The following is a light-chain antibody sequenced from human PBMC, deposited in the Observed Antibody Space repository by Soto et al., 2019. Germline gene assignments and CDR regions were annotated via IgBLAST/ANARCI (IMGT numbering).Light chain of an antibody. CDR1: SSNIGAGYD. J-gene: IGLJ2*01. Sequence: QSVLTQPPSVSGAPGQRVTISCTGSSSNIGAGYDVHWYQQLPGIAPKFLIYGNSNRPSGVPDRFSGSKSGTSASLAITGLQAEDEADYYCQSYDSSLSVVFGGGTKLTVL. CDR2: GNS. V-gene: IGLV1-40*01. CDR3: QSYDSSLSVV.